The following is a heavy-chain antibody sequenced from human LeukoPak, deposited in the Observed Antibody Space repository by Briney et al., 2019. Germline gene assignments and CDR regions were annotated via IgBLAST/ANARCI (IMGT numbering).Heavy chain of an antibody. Sequence: PGGSLRLSCAASGFTFSSYGMHWVRQPPGKGLEWVSVIYSAGTTYYADSVKGRFTISRDNSKNTLYLQMNRLRAEDTAVYYCARDQLGGLFDNWGQGTLVTVSS. CDR3: ARDQLGGLFDN. CDR2: IYSAGTT. CDR1: GFTFSSYG. D-gene: IGHD7-27*01. J-gene: IGHJ4*02. V-gene: IGHV3-66*01.